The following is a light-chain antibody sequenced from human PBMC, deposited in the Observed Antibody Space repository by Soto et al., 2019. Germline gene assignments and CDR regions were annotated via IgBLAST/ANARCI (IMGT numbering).Light chain of an antibody. V-gene: IGKV3-20*01. Sequence: EIVLTQSPGTLSLSPGERATLSCRASQSVSSSYLAWYQQKPGQAPRVLIHGASSRATGILDRSSGSGSWTDFTLTISRLEPEDFAVYFCQQYGNPPPNAFGQGTKGEIK. J-gene: IGKJ2*01. CDR3: QQYGNPPPNA. CDR2: GAS. CDR1: QSVSSSY.